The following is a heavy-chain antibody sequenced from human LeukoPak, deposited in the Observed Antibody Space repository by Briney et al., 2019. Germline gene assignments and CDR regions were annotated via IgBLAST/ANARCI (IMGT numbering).Heavy chain of an antibody. D-gene: IGHD6-13*01. CDR3: ARIVTPIAAAGTNYWYFDL. J-gene: IGHJ2*01. V-gene: IGHV4-34*01. Sequence: SETLSLTCAVYGGSFSGYYWSWIHQPPGKGLEWIGEINHSGSTNYNPSLKSRVTISVDTSKNQFSLKLSSVTAADTAVYYCARIVTPIAAAGTNYWYFDLWGRGTLVTVSS. CDR2: INHSGST. CDR1: GGSFSGYY.